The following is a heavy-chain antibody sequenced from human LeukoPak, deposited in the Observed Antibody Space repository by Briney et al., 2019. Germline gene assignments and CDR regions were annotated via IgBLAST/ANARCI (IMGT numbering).Heavy chain of an antibody. V-gene: IGHV4-59*08. CDR1: GGSISSYY. D-gene: IGHD6-13*01. J-gene: IGHJ4*02. Sequence: SETLSLTCTVSGGSISSYYWSWIRQPPGKGLEWIGYIYYSGSTNYNPSLKSRVTISVDTSKSQFSLKLSSVTAADTAVYYCARRSQQQLVFDYWGQGTLVTVSS. CDR2: IYYSGST. CDR3: ARRSQQQLVFDY.